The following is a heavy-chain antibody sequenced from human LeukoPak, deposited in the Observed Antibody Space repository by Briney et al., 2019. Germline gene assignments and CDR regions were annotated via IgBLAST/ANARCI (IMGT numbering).Heavy chain of an antibody. Sequence: ASVKVSCKASGYTFTSYAISWVRQAPGQGLEWMGWISGYSGNTKYAQKVQGRVTMTTDTSTSTAYMELRSLRSDDTAVYYCARGYSYGSDYYYGMDVWGQGTTVTVSS. J-gene: IGHJ6*02. CDR1: GYTFTSYA. CDR2: ISGYSGNT. CDR3: ARGYSYGSDYYYGMDV. V-gene: IGHV1-18*01. D-gene: IGHD5-18*01.